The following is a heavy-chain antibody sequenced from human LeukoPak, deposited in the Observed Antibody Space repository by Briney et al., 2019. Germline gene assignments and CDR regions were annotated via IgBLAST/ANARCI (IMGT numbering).Heavy chain of an antibody. V-gene: IGHV4-59*01. J-gene: IGHJ4*02. D-gene: IGHD3-16*02. Sequence: SETLSLTFTVSGGSISSYYWSWIRQPPGKGLEWIGYIYYSGSTNYNPSLKSRVTISVDTSKNQFSLKLSSVTAADTAVYYCASSTYDYVWGSYLGPFDYWGQGTLVTVSS. CDR3: ASSTYDYVWGSYLGPFDY. CDR2: IYYSGST. CDR1: GGSISSYY.